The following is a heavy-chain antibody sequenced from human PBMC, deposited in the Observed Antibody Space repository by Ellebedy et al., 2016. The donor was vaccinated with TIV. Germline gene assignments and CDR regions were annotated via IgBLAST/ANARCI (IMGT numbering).Heavy chain of an antibody. D-gene: IGHD3-10*01. CDR1: GFSFSSYG. Sequence: GESLKISCAASGFSFSSYGMNWVRQAPGKGLEWVAFIRFDGNNAYYADPAKGRFTTSRDNSKSTLYLQMNSLRAEDTAVYYCAKDRGNYGGAPYNGMDIWGQGTTVTVSS. CDR3: AKDRGNYGGAPYNGMDI. V-gene: IGHV3-30*02. CDR2: IRFDGNNA. J-gene: IGHJ6*02.